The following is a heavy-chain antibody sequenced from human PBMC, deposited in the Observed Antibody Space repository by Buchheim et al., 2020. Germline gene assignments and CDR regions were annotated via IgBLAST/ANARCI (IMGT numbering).Heavy chain of an antibody. CDR3: ARDGYYGSGSYYPDY. V-gene: IGHV3-33*01. Sequence: QVQLVESGGGVVQPGRSLRLSCAASGFTFSSYGMHWVRQAPGKGLEWVAVIWYDGSNKYYADSVKGRFTISRDNYKNTQYLQMNSLRAEDTAVYYCARDGYYGSGSYYPDYWGQGTL. CDR2: IWYDGSNK. J-gene: IGHJ4*02. CDR1: GFTFSSYG. D-gene: IGHD3-10*01.